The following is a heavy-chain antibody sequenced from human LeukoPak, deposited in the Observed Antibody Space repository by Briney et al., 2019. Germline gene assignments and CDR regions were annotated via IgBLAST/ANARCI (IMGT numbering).Heavy chain of an antibody. D-gene: IGHD3-16*01. CDR3: ATYYVGVGGRGH. CDR1: GFTFSSYA. Sequence: SGGSLRLSCAASGFTFSSYAMSWVRQAPGKGLEWVSAISGSGGSTYYADSVKGRFTISRDNSKNTLYLQMNSLRAEDTAVYYCATYYVGVGGRGHWGPGTLVTVSS. V-gene: IGHV3-23*01. J-gene: IGHJ4*02. CDR2: ISGSGGST.